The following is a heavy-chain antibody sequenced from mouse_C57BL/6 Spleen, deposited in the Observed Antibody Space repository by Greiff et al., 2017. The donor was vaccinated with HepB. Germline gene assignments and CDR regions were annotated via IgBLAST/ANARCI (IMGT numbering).Heavy chain of an antibody. D-gene: IGHD2-1*01. V-gene: IGHV5-17*03. CDR2: ISDGGSYT. Sequence: EVMLVESGGGLVKPGGSLKLSCAASGFTFSDYGMHWVRQAPEKGLEWVAYISDGGSYTYYPDNVKGRFTISRDNAKNNLYLQMSHLKSEDTAMYYCARDRDYGNYEGAMDYWGQGTSVTVSS. J-gene: IGHJ4*01. CDR3: ARDRDYGNYEGAMDY. CDR1: GFTFSDYG.